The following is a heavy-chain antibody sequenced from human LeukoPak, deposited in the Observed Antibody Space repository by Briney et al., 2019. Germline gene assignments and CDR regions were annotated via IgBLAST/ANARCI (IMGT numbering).Heavy chain of an antibody. CDR1: GYMLARYG. CDR3: VRSGRGTYFYFDW. CDR2: ISGSTYGT. J-gene: IGHJ4*02. Sequence: ASVKVSCAASGYMLARYGMSWVRQAPGQGPEWVGWISGSTYGTRYAQKFQARVSMTQDTSANIVYMELKSLTSDDTAVYYCVRSGRGTYFYFDWWGQGTRVTVSS. V-gene: IGHV1-18*01. D-gene: IGHD5-12*01.